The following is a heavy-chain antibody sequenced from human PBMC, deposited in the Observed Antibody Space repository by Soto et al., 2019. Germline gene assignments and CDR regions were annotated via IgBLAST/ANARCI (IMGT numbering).Heavy chain of an antibody. V-gene: IGHV1-69*13. CDR1: GGTFSSYA. CDR2: IIPIFGTA. CDR3: ARYPGLGGDGYSYFDY. J-gene: IGHJ4*02. Sequence: SVKVSCKASGGTFSSYAISWVRQAPGQGLEWMGGIIPIFGTANYAQKFQGRVTITADESTSTAYMELSSLRSEDTAVYYCARYPGLGGDGYSYFDYWGQGTLVTVSS. D-gene: IGHD3-16*01.